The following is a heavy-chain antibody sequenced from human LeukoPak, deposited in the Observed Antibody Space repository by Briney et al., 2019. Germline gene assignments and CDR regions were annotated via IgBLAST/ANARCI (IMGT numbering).Heavy chain of an antibody. V-gene: IGHV3-21*01. CDR1: GFTFSSYS. CDR3: ARDVDSGYSSSWYPYYYYYYMDV. CDR2: ISSSSSYI. Sequence: GGSLRLSCAASGFTFSSYSMNWVRQAPGKGLEWVSSISSSSSYIYYADSVKGRFTISRDNAKNSLYLQMNSLRAEDTAVYYCARDVDSGYSSSWYPYYYYYYMDVWGKGTTVTVSS. J-gene: IGHJ6*03. D-gene: IGHD6-13*01.